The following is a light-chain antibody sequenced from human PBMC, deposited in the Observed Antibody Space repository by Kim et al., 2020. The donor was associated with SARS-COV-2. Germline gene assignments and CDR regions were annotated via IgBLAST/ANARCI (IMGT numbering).Light chain of an antibody. CDR1: QSIADNY. CDR2: AAS. J-gene: IGKJ2*03. CDR3: QKYGNSPPYS. Sequence: ETVLTQSPGTLSLSPGERATLSCRASQSIADNYLAWYQQKPGQAPRLLIYAASSRATGIPDRFSGSGSGTDFILTISSLEPEDFAVYYCQKYGNSPPYSFGQGTKLEI. V-gene: IGKV3-20*01.